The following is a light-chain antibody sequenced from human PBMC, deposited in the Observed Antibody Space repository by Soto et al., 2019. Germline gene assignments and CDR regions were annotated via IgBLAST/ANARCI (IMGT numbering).Light chain of an antibody. CDR3: QQYNSYGT. V-gene: IGKV1-5*03. CDR2: KAS. CDR1: QSISTW. Sequence: DIQMTQSPSTLSASVGERVTITCRASQSISTWLAWYQQKPGKAPKLLIYKASSLESGGPSRFSGSGAGTEFTLTISSLQPDDFATYYCQQYNSYGTFGQGTRVEIK. J-gene: IGKJ1*01.